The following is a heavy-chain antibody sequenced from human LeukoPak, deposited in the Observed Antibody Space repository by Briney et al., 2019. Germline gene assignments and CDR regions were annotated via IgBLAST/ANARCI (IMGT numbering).Heavy chain of an antibody. D-gene: IGHD3-22*01. CDR1: GGSISSSSYW. CDR2: IYYSGST. V-gene: IGHV4-39*01. Sequence: SETRSLTCTVSGGSISSSSYWWGWIRQPPGKGLEWIANIYYSGSTHYDPSLKSRVTISIEKSKNQFSLKLSSVTAADTAVYYCARNYYESSGYYPWNFDYWGQGTLVTVSS. J-gene: IGHJ4*02. CDR3: ARNYYESSGYYPWNFDY.